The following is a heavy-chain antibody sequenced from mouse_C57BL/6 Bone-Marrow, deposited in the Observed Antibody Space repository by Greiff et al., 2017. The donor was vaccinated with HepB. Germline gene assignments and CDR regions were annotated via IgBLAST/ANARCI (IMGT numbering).Heavy chain of an antibody. Sequence: VQLQQSGTVLARPGASVKMSCKTSGYSFTSYWMHWVKQRPGQGLEWIGAIYPGYSDTSYNQKFKGKAKLTAVTSASTAYMELSRLTNEDSADYYCTREDWGYYYAMDYWGQGTSVTVSS. V-gene: IGHV1-5*01. CDR1: GYSFTSYW. CDR2: IYPGYSDT. CDR3: TREDWGYYYAMDY. J-gene: IGHJ4*01. D-gene: IGHD4-1*01.